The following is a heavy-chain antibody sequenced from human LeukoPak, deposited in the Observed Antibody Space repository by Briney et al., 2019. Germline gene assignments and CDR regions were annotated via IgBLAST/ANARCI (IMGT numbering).Heavy chain of an antibody. CDR2: ISAHNGNT. V-gene: IGHV1-18*01. J-gene: IGHJ6*03. CDR1: GYTFTSYG. Sequence: GASVKVSCKASGYTFTSYGISWVRQAPGQGLEWMGWISAHNGNTNYAQKLQGRVTMTGNTSISTAYMELSSLRSEDTAVYYCARDCSSTSCYYYYMDVWGKGTTVTVSS. CDR3: ARDCSSTSCYYYYMDV. D-gene: IGHD2-2*01.